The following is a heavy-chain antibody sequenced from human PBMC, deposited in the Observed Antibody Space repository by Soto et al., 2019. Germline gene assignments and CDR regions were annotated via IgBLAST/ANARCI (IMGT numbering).Heavy chain of an antibody. J-gene: IGHJ4*02. CDR2: IGRVSTNI. Sequence: QLVESGGGLVKPGGSLRLSCVASGFPFSSFSLNWIRQAPGKGLERVSSIGRVSTNIYYADLVRGRFTVSRDNAKTSVYLQMNGLTAEDSGIYYCARVTAGSGSYQIDLWGQGTLVTVSS. CDR1: GFPFSSFS. D-gene: IGHD3-10*01. V-gene: IGHV3-21*02. CDR3: ARVTAGSGSYQIDL.